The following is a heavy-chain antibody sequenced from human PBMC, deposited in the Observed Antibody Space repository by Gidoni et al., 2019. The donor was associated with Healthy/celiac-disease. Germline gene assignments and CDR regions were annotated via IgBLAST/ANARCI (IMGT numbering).Heavy chain of an antibody. CDR3: AHSDMTTVTTRDAFDI. J-gene: IGHJ3*02. CDR1: GFSRRTIGVG. D-gene: IGHD4-17*01. Sequence: QITLKASGPTLVKPTQTLTLTCTFSGFSRRTIGVGVGWIRQPPGKALEWLALSYWDDDKRYSPSLKSRLTITKDTSKNQVVLTMTNMDPVDTATYYCAHSDMTTVTTRDAFDIWGQGTMVTVSS. CDR2: SYWDDDK. V-gene: IGHV2-5*02.